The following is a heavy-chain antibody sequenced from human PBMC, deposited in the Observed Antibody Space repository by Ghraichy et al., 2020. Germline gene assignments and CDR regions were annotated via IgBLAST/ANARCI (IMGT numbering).Heavy chain of an antibody. CDR1: GFSFVDYG. CDR3: TRDAGYCTGGSCYPGHGYYYYMDV. J-gene: IGHJ6*03. CDR2: IRSKIYSGAT. Sequence: GESLNISCTASGFSFVDYGMGWVRQAPGKGLEWVGFIRSKIYSGATDYAASVRGRFTISRDDSKSIAYLQMNSLKTEDTAVYSCTRDAGYCTGGSCYPGHGYYYYMDVWGKGTTVTVSS. V-gene: IGHV3-49*04. D-gene: IGHD2-15*01.